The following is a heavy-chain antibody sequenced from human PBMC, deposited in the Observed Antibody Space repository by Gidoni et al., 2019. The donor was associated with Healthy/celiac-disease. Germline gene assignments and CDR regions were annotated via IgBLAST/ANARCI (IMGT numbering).Heavy chain of an antibody. CDR3: ARVGGGDIVLMVYAIYYYGMDV. CDR2: IKQDGSEK. J-gene: IGHJ6*02. D-gene: IGHD2-8*01. Sequence: EVQLVESGGGLVQPGGSLRLSCAASGFTFSSYWMCWVRQAPGQGLEWVANIKQDGSEKYYVDSVKGRFNISRDNAKNSLYLQMNSLRAEDTAVYYCARVGGGDIVLMVYAIYYYGMDVWGQGTTVTVSS. CDR1: GFTFSSYW. V-gene: IGHV3-7*03.